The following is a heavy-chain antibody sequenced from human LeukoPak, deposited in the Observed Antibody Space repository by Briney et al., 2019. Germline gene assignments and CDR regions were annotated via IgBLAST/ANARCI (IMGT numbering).Heavy chain of an antibody. CDR3: AREVSRVAGTIH. V-gene: IGHV4-30-2*01. J-gene: IGHJ4*02. Sequence: SETLPLTCTVSGGSISSGGFYWTWIRQPPGKGLEWIGYIYHSGSTYSNPSLKSRVTISVDRSKNQFSLKLSSVTAADTAVYYCAREVSRVAGTIHWGQGTLVTVSS. CDR2: IYHSGST. D-gene: IGHD6-19*01. CDR1: GGSISSGGFY.